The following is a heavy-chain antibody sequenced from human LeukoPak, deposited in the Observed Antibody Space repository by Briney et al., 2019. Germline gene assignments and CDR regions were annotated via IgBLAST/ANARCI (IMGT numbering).Heavy chain of an antibody. J-gene: IGHJ3*02. CDR2: IYTSGST. Sequence: SETLSLTCTVSGGSISSYYWSWIRQPAGKGLEWIGRIYTSGSTNYNPSLKSRVTMSVDTSKNQFSLKLSSVTAADTAVYYCARDRLSNDYVWGSYRPRAFDIWGQGTMVTVSS. CDR1: GGSISSYY. D-gene: IGHD3-16*02. CDR3: ARDRLSNDYVWGSYRPRAFDI. V-gene: IGHV4-4*07.